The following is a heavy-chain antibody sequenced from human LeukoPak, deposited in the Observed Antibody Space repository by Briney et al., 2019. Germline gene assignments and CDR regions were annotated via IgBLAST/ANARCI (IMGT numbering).Heavy chain of an antibody. J-gene: IGHJ6*04. CDR3: AKSTRAVMAMMDV. Sequence: GRSLRLSCAASGFTFSSYGMHWVRQAPGKGLEWVAVISYDGSNKYYADSVKGRFTISRDNSKNTLYLQMNSLRAEDTAVYFCAKSTRAVMAMMDVWGKGTTVTVSS. D-gene: IGHD3-16*01. CDR1: GFTFSSYG. V-gene: IGHV3-30*18. CDR2: ISYDGSNK.